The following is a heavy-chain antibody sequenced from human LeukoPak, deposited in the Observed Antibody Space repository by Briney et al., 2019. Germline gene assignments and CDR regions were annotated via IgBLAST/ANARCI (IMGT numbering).Heavy chain of an antibody. V-gene: IGHV4-34*01. Sequence: NPSETLSLTCAVYGGSFSGYFWSWIRQPPGKGLEWLGEVNYNGSNYNPSLKSRVTMSVDTSKNQFSLKLRSVTAADTAVYYCGRSEDAFDIWGQGTMVTVSS. CDR2: VNYNGS. CDR1: GGSFSGYF. CDR3: GRSEDAFDI. J-gene: IGHJ3*02.